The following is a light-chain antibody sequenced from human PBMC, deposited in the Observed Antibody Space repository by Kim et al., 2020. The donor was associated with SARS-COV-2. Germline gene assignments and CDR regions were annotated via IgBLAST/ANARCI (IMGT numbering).Light chain of an antibody. CDR2: DAS. V-gene: IGKV1-27*01. CDR1: VDINRD. CDR3: QRYNVSPLT. Sequence: DIQMTQSPSSLSASVGDRVTITCRASVDINRDVAWYQQKPGKVPKVLIYDASTLHSGAPSRFSGGGSGTDFTLTISSLQPEDAAVYICQRYNVSPLTFGPGTRLEIK. J-gene: IGKJ5*01.